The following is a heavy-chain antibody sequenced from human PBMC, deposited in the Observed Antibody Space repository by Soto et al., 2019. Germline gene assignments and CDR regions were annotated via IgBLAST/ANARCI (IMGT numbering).Heavy chain of an antibody. CDR1: GFTFSSYG. CDR2: ISYDGSNK. V-gene: IGHV3-30*18. D-gene: IGHD6-13*01. CDR3: AKGVSSWDNHYYYYYGMDV. Sequence: QTGGSLRLSCAASGFTFSSYGMHWVRQAPGKGLEWVAVISYDGSNKYYADSVKGRFTISRDNSKNTLYLQMNSLRAEDTAVYYCAKGVSSWDNHYYYYYGMDVWGQGTTVTVSS. J-gene: IGHJ6*02.